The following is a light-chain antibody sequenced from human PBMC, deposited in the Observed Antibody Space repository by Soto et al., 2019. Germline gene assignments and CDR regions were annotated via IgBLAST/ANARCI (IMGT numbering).Light chain of an antibody. Sequence: GDRVTITCRASLRISKYLNWYQQKPGKAPKLLIYGASTLQSGVPSRFSGSGSGTDFTLTITNLQPEDSATYFCQHSHSTPLTFGAGTKLEI. CDR2: GAS. V-gene: IGKV1-39*01. CDR3: QHSHSTPLT. J-gene: IGKJ4*01. CDR1: LRISKY.